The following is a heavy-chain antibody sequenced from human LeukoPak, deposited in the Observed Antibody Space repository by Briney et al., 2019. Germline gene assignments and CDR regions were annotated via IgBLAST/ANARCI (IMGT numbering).Heavy chain of an antibody. CDR2: IYPGDSDT. CDR1: GYSFTSYW. V-gene: IGHV5-51*01. D-gene: IGHD2-2*01. CDR3: ARGGYQLPRLDEYYFDY. J-gene: IGHJ4*02. Sequence: GESLKISCKGSGYSFTSYWIGWVRQMPGKGLEWMGNIYPGDSDTRYSPSFQGQVTISADKSISTAYLQWSSLKASDTAMYYCARGGYQLPRLDEYYFDYWGQGTLVTVSS.